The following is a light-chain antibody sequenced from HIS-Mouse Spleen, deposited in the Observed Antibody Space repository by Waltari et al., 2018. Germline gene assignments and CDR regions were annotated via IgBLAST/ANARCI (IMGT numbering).Light chain of an antibody. Sequence: QSALTPPPSASGSPGQSVTISCTGTSSDVGGYNYVPRYQQHPGKAPKLMIYEVSKRPSGVPDRFSGSKSGNTASLTVSGLQAEDEADYYCSSYAGSNNYVFGTGTKVTVL. CDR3: SSYAGSNNYV. J-gene: IGLJ1*01. CDR1: SSDVGGYNY. CDR2: EVS. V-gene: IGLV2-8*01.